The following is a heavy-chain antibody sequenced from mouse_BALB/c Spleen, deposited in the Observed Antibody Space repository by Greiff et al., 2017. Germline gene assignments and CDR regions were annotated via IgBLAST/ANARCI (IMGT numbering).Heavy chain of an antibody. CDR2: INPSTGYT. J-gene: IGHJ4*01. CDR1: GYTFTSYW. CDR3: ARNSYAMDY. Sequence: QVQLQQSGAGLVKPGASVKLSCKASGYTFTSYWMHWVKQRPGQGLEWIGYINPSTGYTEYNQKFKDKATLTADKSSSTAYMQLSSLTSEDSAVYYCARNSYAMDYWGQGTSVTVSS. V-gene: IGHV1-7*01.